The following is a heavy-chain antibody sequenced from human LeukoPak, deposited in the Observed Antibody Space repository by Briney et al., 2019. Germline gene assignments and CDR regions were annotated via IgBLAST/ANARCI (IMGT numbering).Heavy chain of an antibody. CDR3: ARYGKGRWLTSTRPFWYFDL. J-gene: IGHJ2*01. D-gene: IGHD5-24*01. CDR1: GGSFSAYY. CDR2: VDHSGST. V-gene: IGHV4-34*01. Sequence: SAETLSLTCAVYGGSFSAYYWSWIRQPPGKGLEWIGEVDHSGSTNYNPSLKSRVTISVDTSKNQFSLKLSSVTAADTAVYYCARYGKGRWLTSTRPFWYFDLWGRGTLVTVSS.